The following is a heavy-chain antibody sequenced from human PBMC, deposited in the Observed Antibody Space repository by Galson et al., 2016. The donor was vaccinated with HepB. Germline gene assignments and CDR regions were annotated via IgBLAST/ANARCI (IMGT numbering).Heavy chain of an antibody. V-gene: IGHV3-73*01. Sequence: SLRLSCAASGFTLSGSAMHWVRQASGNGLEWVGRITSKATGYATAYAASATGRFTISRDDSKNTAYLQMNSRKTEDMAVYYCTRTTAPGSIFGVRGHYYGMDVWGQGTTVTVSS. D-gene: IGHD3-3*01. CDR1: GFTLSGSA. J-gene: IGHJ6*02. CDR2: ITSKATGYAT. CDR3: TRTTAPGSIFGVRGHYYGMDV.